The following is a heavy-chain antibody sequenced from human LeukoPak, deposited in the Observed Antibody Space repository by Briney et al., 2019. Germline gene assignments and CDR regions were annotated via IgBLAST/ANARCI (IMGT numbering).Heavy chain of an antibody. CDR1: EYIFTDYY. J-gene: IGHJ6*02. V-gene: IGHV1-69*13. Sequence: GASVKVSCKTSEYIFTDYYIHWVRQTPGQGLEWMGGIIPIFGTANYAQKFQGRVTITADESTSTAYMELSSLRSEDTAVYYCATDLYDSSGYPIAMINYYYYYGMDVWGQGTTVTVSS. D-gene: IGHD3-22*01. CDR3: ATDLYDSSGYPIAMINYYYYYGMDV. CDR2: IIPIFGTA.